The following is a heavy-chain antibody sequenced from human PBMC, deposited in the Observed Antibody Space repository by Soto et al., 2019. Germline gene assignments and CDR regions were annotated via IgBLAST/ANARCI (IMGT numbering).Heavy chain of an antibody. V-gene: IGHV3-7*03. D-gene: IGHD3-16*02. CDR1: GFIFSDYW. CDR2: IKQDGSEK. Sequence: GGSLRLSCAASGFIFSDYWMSWVRQAPGKGLEWVANIKQDGSEKYYVDSVKGRFTISRDNAKNSLYLQMNNLRAEDTAVYYCARDGVITFGGVIVTDYWGQGTLVTVSS. CDR3: ARDGVITFGGVIVTDY. J-gene: IGHJ4*02.